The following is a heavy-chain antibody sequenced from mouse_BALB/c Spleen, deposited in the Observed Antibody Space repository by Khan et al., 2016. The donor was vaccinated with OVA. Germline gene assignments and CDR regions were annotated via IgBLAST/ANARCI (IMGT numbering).Heavy chain of an antibody. CDR1: GYIFTSYW. CDR3: SREGDVSHFDH. V-gene: IGHV1-56*02. CDR2: IYPGGGTT. Sequence: VQLQQSGAELVRPGASVKLSCKASGYIFTSYWIHWVQQRPGQGLEWIGRIYPGGGTTYYNEKFKDKTTLTADNSSRTAYIQLSSLKSEDSDVYFCSREGDVSHFDHWGQGTTLTVSS. J-gene: IGHJ2*01.